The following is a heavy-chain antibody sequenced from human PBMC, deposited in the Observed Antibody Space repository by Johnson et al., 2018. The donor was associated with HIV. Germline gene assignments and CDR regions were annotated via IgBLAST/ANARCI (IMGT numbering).Heavy chain of an antibody. CDR1: GFTFSSYG. D-gene: IGHD1-26*01. V-gene: IGHV3-33*01. CDR3: ARGSGSYGDAFDI. J-gene: IGHJ3*02. Sequence: QVQLVESGGGVVQPGRSLRLSCAASGFTFSSYGMHWVRQAPGKGLEWVAVIWYDGNNKYYADSVKGRFTISRDNSKNTLYLQMNSLRAGDTAVYYCARGSGSYGDAFDIWGQGTMVTVSS. CDR2: IWYDGNNK.